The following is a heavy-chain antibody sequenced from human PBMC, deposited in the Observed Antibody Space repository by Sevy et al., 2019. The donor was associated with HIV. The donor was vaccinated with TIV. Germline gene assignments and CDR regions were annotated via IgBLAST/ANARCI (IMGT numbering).Heavy chain of an antibody. CDR2: IWFDGSNT. J-gene: IGHJ4*02. CDR1: GFTFSTYG. Sequence: GGSLRLSCAASGFTFSTYGMHWVRQAPGKGLEWVAVIWFDGSNTYYADSVKGLFTISREIAKNNLHLQMNSLRAEDTAVYYCARDLEFYDYGDYGPAFMPDYWGQGTLVTVSS. D-gene: IGHD4-17*01. CDR3: ARDLEFYDYGDYGPAFMPDY. V-gene: IGHV3-33*01.